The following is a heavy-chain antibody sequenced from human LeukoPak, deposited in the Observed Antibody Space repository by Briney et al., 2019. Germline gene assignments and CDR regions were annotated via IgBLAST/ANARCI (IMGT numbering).Heavy chain of an antibody. Sequence: GGSLRLSGAASGFTFSNNEMISVRQAPGKGLEWLSYVSVSGGATEYADSVKGRFTTSRDDAKNTLYLQMNTLRAEDTAIYYCARKTGRPAAVGRDRYFDLWGRGTLVTVSS. CDR1: GFTFSNNE. J-gene: IGHJ2*01. CDR3: ARKTGRPAAVGRDRYFDL. V-gene: IGHV3-48*03. D-gene: IGHD6-13*01. CDR2: VSVSGGAT.